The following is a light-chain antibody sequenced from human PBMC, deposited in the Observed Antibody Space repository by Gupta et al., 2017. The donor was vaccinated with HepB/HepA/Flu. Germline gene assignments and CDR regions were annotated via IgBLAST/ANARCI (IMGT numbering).Light chain of an antibody. CDR2: YES. Sequence: SYELTQPPSVSVSPGQTARITCSGDALPKQYAYWYQQKPGQAPVLVIYYESGRPSGITDRGLCSTSATNATSQTICVQAEEEADDYWHYADTSSTYLVFGGGTKLTVL. V-gene: IGLV3-25*02. CDR1: ALPKQY. J-gene: IGLJ2*01. CDR3: HYADTSSTYLV.